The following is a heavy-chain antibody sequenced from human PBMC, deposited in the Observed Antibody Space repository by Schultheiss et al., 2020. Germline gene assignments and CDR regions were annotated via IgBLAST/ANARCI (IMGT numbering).Heavy chain of an antibody. CDR3: AKGLGGNTTDY. CDR1: GFTFSSYA. J-gene: IGHJ4*02. CDR2: ISGSGGST. V-gene: IGHV3-23*01. D-gene: IGHD3-3*01. Sequence: GGSLRLSCAASGFTFSSYALHWVRRAPGKGLEWVSAISGSGGSTYYADSVKGRFTISRDNSKNTLYLQMNSLRVEDTAVYYCAKGLGGNTTDYWGQGTPVTVSS.